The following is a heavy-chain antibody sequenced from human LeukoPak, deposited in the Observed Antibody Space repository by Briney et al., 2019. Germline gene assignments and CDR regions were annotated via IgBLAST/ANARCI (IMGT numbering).Heavy chain of an antibody. CDR1: GGSLSSYY. CDR3: ASSYDSSGYWPFDY. J-gene: IGHJ4*02. V-gene: IGHV4-59*01. CDR2: IYYSGST. Sequence: SETLSLTCTVSGGSLSSYYWSWLRQPPGKGLAWIGYIYYSGSTNYNPPLKSRVTISVDTSKNQFSLKLSSVTAADTAGYYCASSYDSSGYWPFDYWGQGTLVTVSS. D-gene: IGHD3-22*01.